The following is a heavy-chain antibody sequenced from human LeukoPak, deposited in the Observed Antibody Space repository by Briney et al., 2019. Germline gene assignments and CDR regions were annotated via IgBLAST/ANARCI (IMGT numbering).Heavy chain of an antibody. CDR3: AKGDPGAILARAFDY. J-gene: IGHJ4*02. Sequence: GGSLRLSCAASGFTFSSYAMSWVRQAPGKGLEWVSAISGSGGSTYYADSVKGRFTISRDNSKNTLYPQMNSLRAEDTAVYYCAKGDPGAILARAFDYWGQGTLVTVSS. CDR2: ISGSGGST. CDR1: GFTFSSYA. V-gene: IGHV3-23*01. D-gene: IGHD1-26*01.